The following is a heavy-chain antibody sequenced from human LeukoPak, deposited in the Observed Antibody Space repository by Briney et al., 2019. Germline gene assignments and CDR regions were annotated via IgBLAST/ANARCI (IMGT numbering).Heavy chain of an antibody. Sequence: SVKVSCKASGGTFSSYAISWVRQAPGQGLEWMGGIISIFGTANYAQKFQGRVTITADESTSTAYMELSSLRSEDTAVYYCASTDDYVGATAFDYWGQGTLVTVSS. D-gene: IGHD1-26*01. CDR2: IISIFGTA. CDR3: ASTDDYVGATAFDY. J-gene: IGHJ4*02. CDR1: GGTFSSYA. V-gene: IGHV1-69*13.